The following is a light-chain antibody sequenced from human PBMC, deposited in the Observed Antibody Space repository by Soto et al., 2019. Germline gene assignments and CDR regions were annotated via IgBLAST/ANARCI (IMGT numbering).Light chain of an antibody. CDR1: QSISNW. CDR3: QQYVSVSLLT. CDR2: RAS. V-gene: IGKV1-5*03. Sequence: DIQMTQSPSTLSASVGDGVTITCRASQSISNWLAWYQQKPGKAPKLLISRASTLESGVPSRFSGSGSGTEFTLTISSLQPDDFSTYYCQQYVSVSLLTFGGGTKVEIK. J-gene: IGKJ4*01.